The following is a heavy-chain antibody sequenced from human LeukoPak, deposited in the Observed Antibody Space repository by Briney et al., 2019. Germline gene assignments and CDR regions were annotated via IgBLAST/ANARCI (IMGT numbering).Heavy chain of an antibody. CDR1: GFTFGSHA. Sequence: GRSLRLSCTASGFTFGSHAMSWVRQAAGKGLEWVSCIGGSVHSFHYADSVKGRFTVSRYNSRNILYLPMHSLRAEHTPVYQCARSRDVIIMTAHGTQHWAQGPVV. D-gene: IGHD3-10*01. V-gene: IGHV3-23*01. CDR3: ARSRDVIIMTAHGTQH. J-gene: IGHJ4*02. CDR2: IGGSVHSF.